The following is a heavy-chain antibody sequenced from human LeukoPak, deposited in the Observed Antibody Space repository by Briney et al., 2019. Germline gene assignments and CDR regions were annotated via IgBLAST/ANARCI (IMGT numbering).Heavy chain of an antibody. CDR3: ARWSYGDLDY. Sequence: GGSLRLSCAASGFTFSGFWMSWVRQAPGKGLEWVANIKQDGSGNYYVDSVKGRFTISRDNAKNSLYLQMNSLRAEDTAVCYCARWSYGDLDYWGQGTLVTVSS. J-gene: IGHJ4*02. D-gene: IGHD4/OR15-4a*01. CDR1: GFTFSGFW. CDR2: IKQDGSGN. V-gene: IGHV3-7*01.